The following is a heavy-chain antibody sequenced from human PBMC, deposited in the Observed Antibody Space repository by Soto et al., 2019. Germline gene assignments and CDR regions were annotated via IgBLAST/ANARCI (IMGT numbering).Heavy chain of an antibody. J-gene: IGHJ4*02. CDR2: VVPLLGIE. CDR3: TRDRPEKDVVPVPRQHFDS. V-gene: IGHV1-69*08. CDR1: GGTFNSHT. D-gene: IGHD2-21*01. Sequence: QVQLVQSGAEVKRPGSSVKVSCKASGGTFNSHTINWVRQAPGQGLEWVGRVVPLLGIESHPQKFKDRLTVTADTSTGSVFMELSNLRSEDTAVYYCTRDRPEKDVVPVPRQHFDSGGRGTLLTVSS.